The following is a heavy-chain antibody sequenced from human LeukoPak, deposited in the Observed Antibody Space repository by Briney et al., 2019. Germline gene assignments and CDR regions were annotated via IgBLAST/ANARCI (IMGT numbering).Heavy chain of an antibody. V-gene: IGHV1-8*01. J-gene: IGHJ4*02. CDR1: GYTFTSYD. D-gene: IGHD5-18*01. CDR2: MNPNSGNT. CDR3: ARSPTKRVTEDY. Sequence: GASVKVSCKASGYTFTSYDINWVRQATGQGLEWMGWMNPNSGNTGYAQKFQGRVTMTRNTSISTAYMELSSLRSEDTAVYYCARSPTKRVTEDYWGQGTLVTVSS.